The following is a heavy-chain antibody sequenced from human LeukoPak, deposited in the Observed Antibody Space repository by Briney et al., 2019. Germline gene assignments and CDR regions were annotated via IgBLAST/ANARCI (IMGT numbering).Heavy chain of an antibody. J-gene: IGHJ3*02. V-gene: IGHV4-4*02. CDR3: ARDPHYSGSYFLHNEVAFDI. D-gene: IGHD1-26*01. CDR2: IYHSGST. Sequence: PSETLSLTCAVSGGSISSSNWWSWVRQPPGKGLEWIGEIYHSGSTNYNPSLKSRVTISVDKSKNQFSLKLSSVTAADTAVYYCARDPHYSGSYFLHNEVAFDIWGQGTMVTVSS. CDR1: GGSISSSNW.